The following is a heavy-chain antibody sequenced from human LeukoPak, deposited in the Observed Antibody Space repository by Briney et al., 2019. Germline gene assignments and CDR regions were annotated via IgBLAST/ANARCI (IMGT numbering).Heavy chain of an antibody. CDR3: ARPQSSSYHHYNILGFDP. CDR1: GGAISSSSYY. CDR2: IYYSGST. J-gene: IGHJ5*02. D-gene: IGHD2-15*01. V-gene: IGHV4-39*01. Sequence: SETLSLTCTVSGGAISSSSYYWGWIRQPPGKGLEWNGSIYYSGSTYYNPSLKSRVTISVDTSKNQFSLKLSSVTAADTAVYYCARPQSSSYHHYNILGFDPWGQGTLVTVSS.